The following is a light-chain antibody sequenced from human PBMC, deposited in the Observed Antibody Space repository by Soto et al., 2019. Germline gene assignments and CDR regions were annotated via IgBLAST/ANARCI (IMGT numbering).Light chain of an antibody. CDR3: LQRSDWPPIT. Sequence: EIVLAQSPATLSLSPGERATLSCRASQSVSNYLAWYQQKPGRAPRLLIYDASNRATGIPARFSGSGSGTDFTLTISSLEPEDFASYYCLQRSDWPPITFGQGTRLEIK. V-gene: IGKV3-11*01. J-gene: IGKJ5*01. CDR2: DAS. CDR1: QSVSNY.